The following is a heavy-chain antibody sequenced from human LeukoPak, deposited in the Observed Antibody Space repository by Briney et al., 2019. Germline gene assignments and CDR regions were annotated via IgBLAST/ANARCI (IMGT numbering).Heavy chain of an antibody. D-gene: IGHD3-10*01. V-gene: IGHV5-51*01. CDR2: IYPGDSDT. J-gene: IGHJ4*02. Sequence: NRGESLQISCKGSGSSFTNYWIGWVRQLPGKGLEWMGIIYPGDSDTRYSPSFQGQVTFSADKSISTAYLQWSSLKASDTAMYYCARHGGSYYYDSGSRYFDYWGQGTLVTVSS. CDR3: ARHGGSYYYDSGSRYFDY. CDR1: GSSFTNYW.